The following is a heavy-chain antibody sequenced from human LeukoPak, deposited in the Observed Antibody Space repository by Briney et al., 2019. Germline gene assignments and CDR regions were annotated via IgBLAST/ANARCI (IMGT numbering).Heavy chain of an antibody. CDR2: IYYSGST. J-gene: IGHJ4*02. CDR1: GGSISSSSYY. D-gene: IGHD3-16*01. Sequence: SETLSLTCTVSGGSISSSSYYWGWIRQPPGKGLEWIGSIYYSGSTYYNPSLKSRVTISVDTSKNQFSLKLSSVTAADTAVYYCARGGVYDYVLADYWGQGTLVTVSS. V-gene: IGHV4-39*07. CDR3: ARGGVYDYVLADY.